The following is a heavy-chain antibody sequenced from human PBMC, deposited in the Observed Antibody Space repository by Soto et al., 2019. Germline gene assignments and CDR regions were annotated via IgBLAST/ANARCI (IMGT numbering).Heavy chain of an antibody. V-gene: IGHV3-30-3*01. J-gene: IGHJ5*02. CDR1: GSTFPNYP. Sequence: GGSLRLSCTASGSTFPNYPMHWVRRAPDKGLEWVAVISHDGVTKNSADSVKGRFTISRDNSRNTLYLQMNSLRIEDTAMYYCVRGGYSSSWERLDPWGQGTLVTVSS. D-gene: IGHD4-4*01. CDR2: ISHDGVTK. CDR3: VRGGYSSSWERLDP.